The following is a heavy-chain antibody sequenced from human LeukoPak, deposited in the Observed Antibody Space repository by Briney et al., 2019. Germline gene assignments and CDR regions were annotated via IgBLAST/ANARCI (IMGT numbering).Heavy chain of an antibody. CDR2: IYYIGST. V-gene: IGHV4-59*08. J-gene: IGHJ5*02. CDR3: ARGYSSSWYFNWFDP. Sequence: KPSETLSLTCTVSGGSISSYYWNWIRQPPGKGLEWIGYIYYIGSTNYNPSLKSRVTISVDTSKNQFSLKLSSVTAADTAVYYCARGYSSSWYFNWFDPWGQGTLVTVSS. CDR1: GGSISSYY. D-gene: IGHD6-13*01.